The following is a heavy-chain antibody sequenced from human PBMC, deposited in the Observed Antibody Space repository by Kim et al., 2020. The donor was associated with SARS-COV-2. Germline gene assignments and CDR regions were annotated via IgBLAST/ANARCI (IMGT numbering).Heavy chain of an antibody. V-gene: IGHV4-39*07. J-gene: IGHJ5*02. CDR1: GGSISSSSYY. Sequence: SETLSLTCNVSGGSISSSSYYWGWIRQPPGKGLEWIGSIYYSGSTYYNPSLKSRVTISVDTSKNQFSLKLSSVTAADTAVYYCARVTSIVVVTASPWFDP. CDR3: ARVTSIVVVTASPWFDP. D-gene: IGHD2-21*02. CDR2: IYYSGST.